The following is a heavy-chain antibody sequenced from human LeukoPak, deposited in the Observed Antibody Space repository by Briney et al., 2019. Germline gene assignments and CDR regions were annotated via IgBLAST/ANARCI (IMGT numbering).Heavy chain of an antibody. CDR3: ATHWGSGWYFDL. J-gene: IGHJ2*01. V-gene: IGHV3-30*03. D-gene: IGHD7-27*01. Sequence: GGSLRLSCAGSGFTFSSHGMHWVRQTPGKGLEWVAAITYDGSNKYYADSVKGRFTISRDNSKNSLYLEMNSLGAEDTAVYYCATHWGSGWYFDLWGRGTLVTVSS. CDR1: GFTFSSHG. CDR2: ITYDGSNK.